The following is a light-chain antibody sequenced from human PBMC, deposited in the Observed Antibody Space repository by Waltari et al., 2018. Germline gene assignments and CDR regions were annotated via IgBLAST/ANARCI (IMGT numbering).Light chain of an antibody. CDR1: QDIKQC. CDR2: YAS. Sequence: DIQMTQSPSSLSASMGDGVTISCQARQDIKQCLNWYLQTPGTAPHPLIYYASKLDMQVPSSFTGSGSGTDFSLTISDLQVEDVGTYYCLQYENLPYTFGQGTRLEIK. CDR3: LQYENLPYT. J-gene: IGKJ2*01. V-gene: IGKV1-33*01.